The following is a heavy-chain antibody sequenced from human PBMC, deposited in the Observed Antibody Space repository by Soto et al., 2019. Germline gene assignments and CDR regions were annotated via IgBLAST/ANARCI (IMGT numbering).Heavy chain of an antibody. D-gene: IGHD3-10*01. V-gene: IGHV1-3*01. CDR1: GYTFTSYG. J-gene: IGHJ3*02. Sequence: GASVKVSWKASGYTFTSYGMHWVRPAPGQRPEWMGWINASNGNTKYSQKFQGRVTITRDTSASTAYMELSSLRSEDTAVYYCALLGITIVRPANPFDIWDQGTIVTVSS. CDR3: ALLGITIVRPANPFDI. CDR2: INASNGNT.